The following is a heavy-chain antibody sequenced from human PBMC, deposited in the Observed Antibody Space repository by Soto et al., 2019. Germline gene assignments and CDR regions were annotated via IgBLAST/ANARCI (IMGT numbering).Heavy chain of an antibody. D-gene: IGHD6-19*01. J-gene: IGHJ5*02. Sequence: ASVKVSCKASGYTFTSYGISWVRQAPGQGLEWMGWISAYNGNTNYAQKLQGRVTMTTDTSTSTAYMELRSLRSDDTAVYYCARGEQWREDGDGSAPGGKGTLVTVSS. CDR1: GYTFTSYG. V-gene: IGHV1-18*01. CDR3: ARGEQWREDGDGSAP. CDR2: ISAYNGNT.